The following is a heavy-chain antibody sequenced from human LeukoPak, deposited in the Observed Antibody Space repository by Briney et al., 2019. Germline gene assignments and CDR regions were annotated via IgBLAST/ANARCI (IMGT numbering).Heavy chain of an antibody. Sequence: ASVKVSCKASGYTFTGYYMHWMRQAPGQGLEWMGWINPNSGGTNYAQKFQGRVTMTRDTSISTAYMELSRLRSVDTAVYYCARGSAAGTGNWFDPWGQGTLVTVSS. J-gene: IGHJ5*02. CDR3: ARGSAAGTGNWFDP. CDR2: INPNSGGT. CDR1: GYTFTGYY. D-gene: IGHD6-13*01. V-gene: IGHV1-2*02.